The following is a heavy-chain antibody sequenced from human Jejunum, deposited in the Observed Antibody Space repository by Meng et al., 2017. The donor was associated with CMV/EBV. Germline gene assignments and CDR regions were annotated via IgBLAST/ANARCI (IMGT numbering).Heavy chain of an antibody. Sequence: RWVRQHRGKGLEWVSGINWNGGSSDYEDSVESRFTISRDNAKNSLYLQMNGLRAEDTALYYCARNYRGSGSYGTHGMDVWGQGTTVTVSS. CDR2: INWNGGSS. J-gene: IGHJ6*02. D-gene: IGHD3-10*01. CDR3: ARNYRGSGSYGTHGMDV. V-gene: IGHV3-20*03.